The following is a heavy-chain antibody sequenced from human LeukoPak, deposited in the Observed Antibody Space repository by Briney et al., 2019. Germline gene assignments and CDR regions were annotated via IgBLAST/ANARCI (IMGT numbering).Heavy chain of an antibody. CDR3: AKDRGGGDCYDY. J-gene: IGHJ4*02. V-gene: IGHV3-43*02. Sequence: PGGSLRLSCAASGFTFDDYAMHWVRQAPGKGLEWVSLISGDGTSTYYADSVKGRFTISRDNSKNSLYLQMNSLRIEDTALYYCAKDRGGGDCYDYWGQGTLVTASS. CDR1: GFTFDDYA. CDR2: ISGDGTST. D-gene: IGHD2-21*02.